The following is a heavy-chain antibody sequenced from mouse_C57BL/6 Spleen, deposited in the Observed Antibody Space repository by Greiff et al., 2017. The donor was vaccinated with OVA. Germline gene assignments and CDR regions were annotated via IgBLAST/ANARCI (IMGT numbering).Heavy chain of an antibody. CDR2: IYPGSGRT. V-gene: IGHV1-55*01. CDR3: ARDGGSSPGYAMDY. Sequence: VQLQQPGAELVKPGASVTLSCKASGYTFTSYWITWVQQRPGQGLEWIGDIYPGSGRTTYNEKFKSKATLTVDTSSSTAYRQLSSMTSEDSAVYDCARDGGSSPGYAMDYWGQGTSVTGSS. J-gene: IGHJ4*01. CDR1: GYTFTSYW. D-gene: IGHD1-1*01.